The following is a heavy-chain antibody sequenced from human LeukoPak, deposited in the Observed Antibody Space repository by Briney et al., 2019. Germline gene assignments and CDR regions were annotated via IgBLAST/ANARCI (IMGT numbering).Heavy chain of an antibody. CDR1: GFSFSSYW. CDR3: ARSSYPLRFDY. V-gene: IGHV3-74*01. J-gene: IGHJ4*02. Sequence: GGSLRLSCAASGFSFSSYWMHWVRQAPGRGLVGVLRLNSDGGGGTYADFVKGRFPISRNNAKNTLYLQVNSLSAEDTAVYFCARSSYPLRFDYWGQGTLVTVSS. CDR2: LNSDGGGG.